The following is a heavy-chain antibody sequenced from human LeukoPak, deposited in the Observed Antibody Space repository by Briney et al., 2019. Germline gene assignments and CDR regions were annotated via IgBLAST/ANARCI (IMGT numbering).Heavy chain of an antibody. CDR1: GFTFSNYA. CDR3: AKAHSISWPYAFDS. D-gene: IGHD6-13*01. CDR2: ISGNGGRT. V-gene: IGHV3-23*01. J-gene: IGHJ4*02. Sequence: GGSLRLSCAASGFTFSNYAMAWVRQAPGKGLEWVSAISGNGGRTYSADSVQGRFTISRDNSKNTVYLQMDNLRAEGSAMYNCAKAHSISWPYAFDSWGQGTLVTVSS.